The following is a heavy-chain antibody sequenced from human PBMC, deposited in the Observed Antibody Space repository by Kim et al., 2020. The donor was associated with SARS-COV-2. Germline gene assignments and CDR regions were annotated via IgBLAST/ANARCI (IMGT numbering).Heavy chain of an antibody. CDR2: INHSGST. CDR3: ARSPGGWYSSSPNDDAFDI. V-gene: IGHV4-34*01. D-gene: IGHD6-19*01. CDR1: GGSFSGYY. Sequence: SETLSLTCAVYGGSFSGYYWSWIRQPPGKGLEWIGEINHSGSTNYNPSLKSRVTISVDTSKNQFSLKLSSVTAADTAVYYCARSPGGWYSSSPNDDAFDIWGQGTMVTVSS. J-gene: IGHJ3*02.